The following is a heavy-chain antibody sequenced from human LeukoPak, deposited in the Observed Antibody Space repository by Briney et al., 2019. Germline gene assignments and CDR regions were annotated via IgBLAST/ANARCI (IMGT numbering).Heavy chain of an antibody. CDR3: AREAGIRWWGYYYGMDV. CDR2: IYHSGST. D-gene: IGHD2-15*01. CDR1: GGSISSGGYS. V-gene: IGHV4-30-2*01. Sequence: SETLSLTCAVSGGSISSGGYSWGWIRQPPGKGLEWIGYIYHSGSTYYNPSLKSRDTISVDSSNNQFSLKLSSVTAADTAVYYCAREAGIRWWGYYYGMDVSLQATKVTVSS. J-gene: IGHJ6*02.